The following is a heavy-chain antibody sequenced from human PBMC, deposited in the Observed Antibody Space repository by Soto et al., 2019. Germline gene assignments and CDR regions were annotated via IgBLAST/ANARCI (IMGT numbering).Heavy chain of an antibody. Sequence: EVQLVESGGGLVKPGGSLRLSCAASGFTFSSYSMNWVRQAPGKGLEWVSYISSSSSYIYYADSVKGRFTISRDNAKNALYLKMNSMRAEDTAVYYCARSASGGGYECFDYWGQGTLVTVSS. CDR2: ISSSSSYI. CDR1: GFTFSSYS. CDR3: ARSASGGGYECFDY. D-gene: IGHD5-12*01. J-gene: IGHJ4*02. V-gene: IGHV3-21*01.